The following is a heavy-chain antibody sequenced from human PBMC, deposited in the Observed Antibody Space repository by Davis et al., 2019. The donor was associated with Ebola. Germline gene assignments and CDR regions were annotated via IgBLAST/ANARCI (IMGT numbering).Heavy chain of an antibody. CDR3: AKDRFAGAAPWD. D-gene: IGHD6-13*01. CDR1: GFTFSTYS. Sequence: GESLKISCAASGFTFSTYSMSWVRQAPGKGLEWVSSISSDSDYIYYADSAKGRFTISRDNAKNTLYLQMNSLRAEDTAVYYCAKDRFAGAAPWDWGQGTLVTVSS. CDR2: ISSDSDYI. J-gene: IGHJ4*02. V-gene: IGHV3-21*01.